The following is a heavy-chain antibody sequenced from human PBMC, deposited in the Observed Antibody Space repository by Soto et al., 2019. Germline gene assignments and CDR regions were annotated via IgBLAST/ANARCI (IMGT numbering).Heavy chain of an antibody. J-gene: IGHJ3*02. CDR3: TTPHDYSSRRGDAFDI. V-gene: IGHV3-15*01. Sequence: GGSLRLSCAASGFTFSNAWMSWVRQAPGKGLEWVGRIKSKTDGGTTDYAAPVKGRFTISRDDSKNTLYLQMNSLKTEDTAVYYCTTPHDYSSRRGDAFDIWGQGTMVTVSS. CDR1: GFTFSNAW. D-gene: IGHD4-4*01. CDR2: IKSKTDGGTT.